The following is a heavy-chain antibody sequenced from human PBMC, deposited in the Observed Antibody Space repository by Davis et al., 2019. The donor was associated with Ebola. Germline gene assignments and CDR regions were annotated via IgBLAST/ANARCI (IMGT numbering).Heavy chain of an antibody. J-gene: IGHJ6*02. Sequence: SVTVSCKASGGTFSSYAISWVRQAPGQGLEWMGGIIPIFGTANYAQKFQGRVTITADESTSTAYMELSSLRSEDTAVYYCAREASSRGNYLGKYGMDVWGQGTTVTVSS. V-gene: IGHV1-69*13. CDR3: AREASSRGNYLGKYGMDV. D-gene: IGHD1-26*01. CDR1: GGTFSSYA. CDR2: IIPIFGTA.